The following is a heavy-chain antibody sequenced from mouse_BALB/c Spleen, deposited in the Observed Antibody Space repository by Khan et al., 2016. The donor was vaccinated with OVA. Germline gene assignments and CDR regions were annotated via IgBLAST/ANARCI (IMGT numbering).Heavy chain of an antibody. Sequence: QVQLKQSGPGLVAPSQSLSITCTVSGFSLTSYGVHWVRQPPGKGLEWLVVIWSDGSTNYNSVLKSRLSISKDNSKSQVFLKMNSIQTDDTAIYYCARLIDGYSSHYAMDYWGQGTSVTVSS. D-gene: IGHD2-3*01. CDR2: IWSDGST. V-gene: IGHV2-6*02. CDR1: GFSLTSYG. J-gene: IGHJ4*01. CDR3: ARLIDGYSSHYAMDY.